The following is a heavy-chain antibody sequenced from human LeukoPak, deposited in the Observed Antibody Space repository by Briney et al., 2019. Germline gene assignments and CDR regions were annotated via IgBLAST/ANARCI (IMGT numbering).Heavy chain of an antibody. Sequence: GGSLRLSCAASGFTFSTYAMGWVRQAPGKGLEWVSGISGSGGSTYYADSVKGRFTISRDNSKNTLYLQMNSLRAEDTAVYYCAKGWLWMDVWGQGTTVTVSS. D-gene: IGHD3-22*01. CDR1: GFTFSTYA. V-gene: IGHV3-23*01. CDR3: AKGWLWMDV. J-gene: IGHJ6*02. CDR2: ISGSGGST.